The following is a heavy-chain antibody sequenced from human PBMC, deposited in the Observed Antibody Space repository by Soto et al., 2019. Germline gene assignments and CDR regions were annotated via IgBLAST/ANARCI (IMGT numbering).Heavy chain of an antibody. CDR1: GFTVSSNY. CDR3: AREYNSSGWYGRYYFDY. D-gene: IGHD6-19*01. CDR2: IYSGGST. V-gene: IGHV3-66*01. J-gene: IGHJ4*02. Sequence: PGGSLRLSCAASGFTVSSNYMSWVRQAPGKGLEWVSVIYSGGSTYYADSVKGRFTISRDNSKNTLYLQMNSLRAEDTAVYYCAREYNSSGWYGRYYFDYWGQGTLVTVSS.